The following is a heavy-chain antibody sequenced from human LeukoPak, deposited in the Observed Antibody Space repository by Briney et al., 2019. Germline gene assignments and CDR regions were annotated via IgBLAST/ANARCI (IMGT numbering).Heavy chain of an antibody. D-gene: IGHD1-7*01. CDR2: INWNGDST. J-gene: IGHJ6*03. Sequence: GVLRRLPWKAAGCTFGDYGMSWGRQAPGKGLEWVSDINWNGDSTGYENSVKGRFKIPIDNAKNSLYLQMNSLRAEDTALYYCARSELDLHYYYCMDVWGKGTTVTVSS. V-gene: IGHV3-20*04. CDR3: ARSELDLHYYYCMDV. CDR1: GCTFGDYG.